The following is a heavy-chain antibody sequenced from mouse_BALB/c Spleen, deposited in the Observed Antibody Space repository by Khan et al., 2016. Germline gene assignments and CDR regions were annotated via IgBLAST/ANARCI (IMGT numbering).Heavy chain of an antibody. CDR2: ISDGGSYT. V-gene: IGHV5-4*02. Sequence: EVELVESGGGLVKPGGSLKLSCAASGFTFSDYYMYWVRQTPEKRPEWVATISDGGSYTYYPDSVKGRFTISRDNAKNNLYLQMSSLKSEDTAMYYCAREGLRRGFAYWGQGTLVTVSA. CDR1: GFTFSDYY. J-gene: IGHJ3*01. D-gene: IGHD2-4*01. CDR3: AREGLRRGFAY.